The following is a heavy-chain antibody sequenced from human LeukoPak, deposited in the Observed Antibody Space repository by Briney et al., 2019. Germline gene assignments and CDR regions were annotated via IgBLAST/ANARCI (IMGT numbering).Heavy chain of an antibody. CDR1: GYSISSGYF. CDR2: IYHSGRT. CDR3: TRHDYDY. J-gene: IGHJ4*02. V-gene: IGHV4-38-2*01. Sequence: SETLSLTCSVSGYSISSGYFWGWIRQPPGKGLEWIGSIYHSGRTYYNPSLKSRVTISIDTSKNQFSLKLNSVTAADTAVYYCTRHDYDYWGQGTLVTVSS.